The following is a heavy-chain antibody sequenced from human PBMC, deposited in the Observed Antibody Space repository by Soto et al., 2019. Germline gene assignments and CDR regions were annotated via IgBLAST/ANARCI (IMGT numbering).Heavy chain of an antibody. CDR2: ISAYNGNT. J-gene: IGHJ5*02. Sequence: QVQLVQSGAEVKKPGASVKVSCKASGYTFTSYGISWVRQAPGQGLEGMGWISAYNGNTNDAQKVQGRVTMTTDTSTSTAYMELRSLRSDDTAVYYCARYRATINSFWFDPWGQGTLVTVSS. V-gene: IGHV1-18*01. CDR1: GYTFTSYG. D-gene: IGHD5-12*01. CDR3: ARYRATINSFWFDP.